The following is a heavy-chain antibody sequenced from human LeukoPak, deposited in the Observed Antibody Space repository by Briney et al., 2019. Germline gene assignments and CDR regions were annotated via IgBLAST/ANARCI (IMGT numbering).Heavy chain of an antibody. Sequence: SVKVSCKASGGTFSSYTISWVRQAPGQGLEWMGRIIPILGIANCAQKFQGRVTITADKSTSTAYMELSSLRSEDTAVYYCARDRITMVRGVIVDWYFDLWGRGTLVTVSS. CDR1: GGTFSSYT. D-gene: IGHD3-10*01. CDR3: ARDRITMVRGVIVDWYFDL. CDR2: IIPILGIA. J-gene: IGHJ2*01. V-gene: IGHV1-69*04.